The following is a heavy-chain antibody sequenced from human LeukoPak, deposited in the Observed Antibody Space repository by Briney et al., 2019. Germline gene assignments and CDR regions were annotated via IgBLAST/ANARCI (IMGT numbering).Heavy chain of an antibody. CDR3: ARVAWDYYDTSGYRFDY. J-gene: IGHJ4*02. CDR2: IRSSSSYI. Sequence: PGGSLRLSCAASGFTFSSYTMNWVRQAPGKGLEWVSSIRSSSSYIYYADSVKGRFTISRDSAKNSLYLQMNSLRAEDTAVYYCARVAWDYYDTSGYRFDYWGQGTLVTVSP. V-gene: IGHV3-21*01. D-gene: IGHD3-22*01. CDR1: GFTFSSYT.